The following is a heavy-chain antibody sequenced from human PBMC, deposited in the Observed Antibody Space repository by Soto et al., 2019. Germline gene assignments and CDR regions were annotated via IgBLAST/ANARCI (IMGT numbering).Heavy chain of an antibody. CDR3: ARDPYSSGTNPDY. CDR1: GFTFSSYG. J-gene: IGHJ4*02. V-gene: IGHV3-33*01. CDR2: IWYDGSNK. D-gene: IGHD6-19*01. Sequence: QVQLVESGGGVVQPGRSLRLSCAASGFTFSSYGMHWVRQAPGKGLEWVAVIWYDGSNKYYADSVKGRFTISRDNSKNTLYLQINSLRAEDTAVYYCARDPYSSGTNPDYWGQGTLVTVSS.